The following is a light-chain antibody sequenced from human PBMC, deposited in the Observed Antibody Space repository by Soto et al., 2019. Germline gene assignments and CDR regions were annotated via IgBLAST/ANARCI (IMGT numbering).Light chain of an antibody. CDR1: QSVSSD. Sequence: EIVLTQSPGTLSVSPGERATLSCRASQSVSSDLAWYQQKPGHAPRLLIYGASTRATGIPARFSGSGSGTDFTLTISSLEPEDFAVYYCQQRSNWPKTFGPGTKVDIK. V-gene: IGKV3-11*01. CDR2: GAS. CDR3: QQRSNWPKT. J-gene: IGKJ3*01.